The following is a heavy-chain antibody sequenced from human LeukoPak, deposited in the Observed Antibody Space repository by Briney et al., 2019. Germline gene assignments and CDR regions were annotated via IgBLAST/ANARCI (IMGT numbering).Heavy chain of an antibody. J-gene: IGHJ3*02. Sequence: SVKVSCKASGYTFSSYAISWVRQAPGQGLEWMGGIIPIFGTANYAQKFQGRVTITADESTSTAYMELSSLRSEDTAVYYCARSPPGTDDAFDIWGQGTMVTVSS. V-gene: IGHV1-69*13. CDR1: GYTFSSYA. CDR3: ARSPPGTDDAFDI. CDR2: IIPIFGTA.